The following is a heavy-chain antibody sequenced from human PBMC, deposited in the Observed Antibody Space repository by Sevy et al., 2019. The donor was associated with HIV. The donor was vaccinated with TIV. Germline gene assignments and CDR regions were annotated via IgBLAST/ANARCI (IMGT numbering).Heavy chain of an antibody. Sequence: GGSLRLSCVASGFTFSNYGMNWVRQAPGMGLEWVAKIREDGKETYYVDSVKGRFTISRDNAKNSLYLQMTSLRAEDTAVYYCERDKNSAMVTPFDFWGQGTLVTVSS. J-gene: IGHJ4*02. CDR2: IREDGKET. D-gene: IGHD5-18*01. CDR1: GFTFSNYG. CDR3: ERDKNSAMVTPFDF. V-gene: IGHV3-7*03.